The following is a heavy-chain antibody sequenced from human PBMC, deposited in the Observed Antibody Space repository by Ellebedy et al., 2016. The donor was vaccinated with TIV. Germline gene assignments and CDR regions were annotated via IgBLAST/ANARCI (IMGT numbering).Heavy chain of an antibody. CDR3: AREGDTAMVHGMDV. CDR1: GFTFSDYA. V-gene: IGHV3-23*01. J-gene: IGHJ6*02. Sequence: PGGSLRLSCAASGFTFSDYAMTWVRQAPGKGLEWVSVISGGATTTIYADSVKGRFTISRDNSKNSLYLQMNSLRAEDTAVYYCAREGDTAMVHGMDVWGQGTTVTVSS. CDR2: ISGGATTT. D-gene: IGHD5-18*01.